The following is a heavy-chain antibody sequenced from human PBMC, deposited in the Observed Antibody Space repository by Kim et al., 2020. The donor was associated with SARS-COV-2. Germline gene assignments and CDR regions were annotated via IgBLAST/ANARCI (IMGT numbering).Heavy chain of an antibody. CDR2: ISYDGSNK. V-gene: IGHV3-30-3*01. Sequence: GGSLRLSCAASGFTFSSYAMHWVRQAPGKGLEWVAVISYDGSNKYYADSVKGRFTISRDNSKNTLYLQMNSLRAEDTAVYYCAREPNWNDDYYYYGMDVWGQGTTVTVSS. J-gene: IGHJ6*02. D-gene: IGHD1-20*01. CDR3: AREPNWNDDYYYYGMDV. CDR1: GFTFSSYA.